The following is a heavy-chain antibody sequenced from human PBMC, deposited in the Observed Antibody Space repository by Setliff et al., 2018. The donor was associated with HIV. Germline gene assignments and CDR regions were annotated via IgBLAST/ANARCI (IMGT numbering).Heavy chain of an antibody. CDR1: GYTFTDYA. D-gene: IGHD6-19*01. Sequence: ASVKVSCKASGYTFTDYAMNWVRQAPGQGLEWMGWINTNTGNPTYAQGFTGRFVFSLDTSVSTTYLQISSLKAEDTAVYYCSRDTPAVAGTSIGLDYWGQGTLVTVSS. J-gene: IGHJ4*02. CDR2: INTNTGNP. V-gene: IGHV7-4-1*02. CDR3: SRDTPAVAGTSIGLDY.